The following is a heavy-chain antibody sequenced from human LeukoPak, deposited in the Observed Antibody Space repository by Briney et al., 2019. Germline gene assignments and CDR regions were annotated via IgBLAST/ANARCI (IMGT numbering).Heavy chain of an antibody. Sequence: GASVKVSCKASGGTFSSYAISWVRQAPGQGLEWMGGIIPIFGTANYAQKFQGRVSLTRNTSISTAYMELSSLRSGDTAVYYCARAPPYCSGGSCYPHNWFDPWGQGTLVTVSS. J-gene: IGHJ5*02. CDR3: ARAPPYCSGGSCYPHNWFDP. V-gene: IGHV1-69*05. D-gene: IGHD2-15*01. CDR1: GGTFSSYA. CDR2: IIPIFGTA.